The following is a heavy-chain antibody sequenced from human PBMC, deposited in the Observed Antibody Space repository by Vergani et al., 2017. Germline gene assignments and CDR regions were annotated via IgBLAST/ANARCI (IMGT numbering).Heavy chain of an antibody. CDR1: GYTFTGYY. CDR2: INPNSGGT. CDR3: AKTHGGDIGYDNFDY. J-gene: IGHJ4*02. D-gene: IGHD5-12*01. V-gene: IGHV1-2*02. Sequence: QVQLVQSGAEVKKPGASVKVSCKASGYTFTGYYMHWVRQAPGQGLEWMGWINPNSGGTNYAQKFQGRVTMTRDTSISTAYMELSRLRSGDTPVYYCAKTHGGDIGYDNFDYWGQGTLVTVSS.